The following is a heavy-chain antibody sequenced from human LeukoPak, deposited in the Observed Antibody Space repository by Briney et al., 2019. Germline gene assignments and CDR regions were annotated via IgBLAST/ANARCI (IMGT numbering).Heavy chain of an antibody. D-gene: IGHD3-22*01. Sequence: GGSLRLSCAASGFTFSDYYMSWLRQAPGKGLEWVSYISSSGSTIYYADSVKGRFTISRDNAKNSLYLQMNSLRAEDTAVYYCARDTRYYYDSSGYYWHWGQGTLVTVSS. CDR3: ARDTRYYYDSSGYYWH. CDR2: ISSSGSTI. V-gene: IGHV3-11*01. J-gene: IGHJ4*02. CDR1: GFTFSDYY.